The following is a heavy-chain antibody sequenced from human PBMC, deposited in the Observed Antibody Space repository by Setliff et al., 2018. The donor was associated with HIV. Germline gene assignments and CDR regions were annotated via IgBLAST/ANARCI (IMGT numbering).Heavy chain of an antibody. CDR2: SIPILGIG. D-gene: IGHD3-16*01. J-gene: IGHJ6*03. V-gene: IGHV1-69*02. CDR1: GGTFSSYT. Sequence: SVKVSCKASGGTFSSYTINWVRQAPGQGLEWMGRSIPILGIGNDEQALKFKGRVTFTADKSTSTVYMELSSLRSEDTAVYYCARCGAGEWHLYMDVWGKGTAVTVSS. CDR3: ARCGAGEWHLYMDV.